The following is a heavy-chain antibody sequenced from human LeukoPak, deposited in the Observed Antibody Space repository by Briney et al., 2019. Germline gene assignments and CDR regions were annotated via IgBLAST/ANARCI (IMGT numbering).Heavy chain of an antibody. V-gene: IGHV4-59*01. CDR1: GGSISSYY. CDR3: ATSRDGFNYEY. CDR2: IFYTRNT. J-gene: IGHJ4*02. D-gene: IGHD5-24*01. Sequence: PSETLSLTCTVSGGSISSYYRSWIQQPPGKTLEWIGYIFYTRNTNYNPSLKSRVTISVDTSNNQFSLKLNSVTAADTAVYYCATSRDGFNYEYWGQGTLVTVSS.